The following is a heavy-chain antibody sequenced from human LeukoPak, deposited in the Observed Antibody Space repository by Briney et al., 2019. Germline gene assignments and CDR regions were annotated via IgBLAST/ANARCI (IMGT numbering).Heavy chain of an antibody. V-gene: IGHV3-30*02. Sequence: GGSLRLSCAASGFTFSSYGMHWVRQAPGKGLEWVPFIRYDGSNKYYADSVKGRFTISRDNSKNALYLQMNSLRAEDTAVYYCAKDPGPYYYDSSGFDYWGQGTLVTVSS. CDR1: GFTFSSYG. J-gene: IGHJ4*02. CDR3: AKDPGPYYYDSSGFDY. CDR2: IRYDGSNK. D-gene: IGHD3-22*01.